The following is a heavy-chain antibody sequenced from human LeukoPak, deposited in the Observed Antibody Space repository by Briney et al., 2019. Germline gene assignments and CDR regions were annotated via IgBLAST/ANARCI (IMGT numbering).Heavy chain of an antibody. CDR1: GYIFINHG. CDR3: GRWAPNPNDS. V-gene: IGHV1-18*01. Sequence: ASVKVSCKASGYIFINHGIGWVRQAPGQGLEGMGWISAYNGRTEYAPKFQDRVTMTTDTSTTTAYMELRSLTSDDTAVYYCGRWAPNPNDSWGQGTLVTVS. CDR2: ISAYNGRT. J-gene: IGHJ5*01.